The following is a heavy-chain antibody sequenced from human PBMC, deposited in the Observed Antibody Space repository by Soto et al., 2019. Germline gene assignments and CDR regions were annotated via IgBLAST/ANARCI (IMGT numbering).Heavy chain of an antibody. CDR3: ARYVKGDYDFWMGLTGTRYHYYMVF. Sequence: ASVKVSCKASGYTFTSYDINWVRQATGQGLEWMGWMNPNSGNTGYAQKFQGRVTMTRNTSISTAYMELSSLRSEDTAVYYCARYVKGDYDFWMGLTGTRYHYYMVFWGTGTTVNVSS. CDR2: MNPNSGNT. V-gene: IGHV1-8*01. J-gene: IGHJ6*03. D-gene: IGHD3-3*01. CDR1: GYTFTSYD.